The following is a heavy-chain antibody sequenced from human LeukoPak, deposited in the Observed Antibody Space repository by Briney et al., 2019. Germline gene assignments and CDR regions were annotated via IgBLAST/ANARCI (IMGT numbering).Heavy chain of an antibody. D-gene: IGHD5-18*01. Sequence: GESLKISCKGSGYSFTSYWIGWVRQMPGKGLEWMGIIYPGDSDTRYSLSFQGQVTISADKSISTAYLQWSSLKASDTAMYYCARWAGSYGHTYYFDYWGQGTLVTVSS. J-gene: IGHJ4*02. CDR3: ARWAGSYGHTYYFDY. CDR1: GYSFTSYW. V-gene: IGHV5-51*01. CDR2: IYPGDSDT.